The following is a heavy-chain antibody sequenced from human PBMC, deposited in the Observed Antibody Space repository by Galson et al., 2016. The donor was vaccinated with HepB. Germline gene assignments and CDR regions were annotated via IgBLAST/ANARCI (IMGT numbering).Heavy chain of an antibody. CDR2: IYPSDSDT. CDR3: ARQFKSGWYGFGDS. J-gene: IGHJ4*02. Sequence: QSGAEVKNSGESLKISCKVSGYTFTSYWIGWVRQMPGKGLEWMGIIYPSDSDTKYSPSFQGQVTISVDKSISTAFLQWASLKASDTAIYYCARQFKSGWYGFGDSWGQGTLVTVSS. V-gene: IGHV5-51*01. CDR1: GYTFTSYW. D-gene: IGHD6-19*01.